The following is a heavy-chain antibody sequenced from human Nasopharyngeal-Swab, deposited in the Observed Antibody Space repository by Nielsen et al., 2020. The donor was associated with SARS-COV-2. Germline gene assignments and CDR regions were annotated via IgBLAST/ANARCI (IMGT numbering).Heavy chain of an antibody. Sequence: SGPTLVKPTQTLTLTCTFSGFSLSTSGMCVSWIRQPPGKALEWLALIDWEDDKYYTTSLKTRLTISKDTSKNQVVLTMTNMDPVDTATYYCARTLRSGSDYTPWFDPWGQEPWSPSPQ. D-gene: IGHD3-10*02. CDR3: ARTLRSGSDYTPWFDP. CDR1: GFSLSTSGMC. V-gene: IGHV2-70*01. CDR2: IDWEDDK. J-gene: IGHJ5*02.